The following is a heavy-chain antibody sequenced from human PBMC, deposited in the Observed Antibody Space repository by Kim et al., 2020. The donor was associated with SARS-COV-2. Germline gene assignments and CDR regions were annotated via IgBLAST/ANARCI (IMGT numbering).Heavy chain of an antibody. J-gene: IGHJ4*02. CDR3: ARDTLYYYDSSTHFDY. Sequence: DSVKGRFTISRDNAKNSLYLQMNSLRAEDTAVYYCARDTLYYYDSSTHFDYWGQGTLVTGSS. D-gene: IGHD3-22*01. V-gene: IGHV3-21*01.